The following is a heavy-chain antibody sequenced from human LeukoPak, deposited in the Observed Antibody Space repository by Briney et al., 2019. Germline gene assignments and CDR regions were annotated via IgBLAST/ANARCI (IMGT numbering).Heavy chain of an antibody. CDR3: ARGITAMGFDY. CDR2: IYHSGST. CDR1: GGSISSGGYS. V-gene: IGHV4-30-2*01. J-gene: IGHJ4*02. Sequence: KTSETLSLTCAVSGGSISSGGYSWSWIQQPPGKGLEWIGYIYHSGSTYYNPSLKSRVTISVDRSKIQFSLKLSSVTAADTAVYHCARGITAMGFDYWGQGTLVTVSS. D-gene: IGHD5-18*01.